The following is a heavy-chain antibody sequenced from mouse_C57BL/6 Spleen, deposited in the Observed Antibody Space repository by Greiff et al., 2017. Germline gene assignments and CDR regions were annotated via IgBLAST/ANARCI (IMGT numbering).Heavy chain of an antibody. CDR1: GYTFTSYW. J-gene: IGHJ4*01. CDR2: IYPGSGST. Sequence: QVQLQQPGAELVKPGASVKMSCKASGYTFTSYWITWVKQRPGQGLEWIGDIYPGSGSTNYNEKFKSKATLTVDTSSSTAYMQLSSRTSEDSAVYYCARLGVVATRAMEYWGQGTSVTVSS. D-gene: IGHD1-1*01. V-gene: IGHV1-55*01. CDR3: ARLGVVATRAMEY.